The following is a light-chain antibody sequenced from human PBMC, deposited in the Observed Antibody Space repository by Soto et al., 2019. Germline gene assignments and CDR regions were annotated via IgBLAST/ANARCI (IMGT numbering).Light chain of an antibody. Sequence: DIQLTQSPSFLSPSIGEIVTITCLASQVISTSLAWYQVKPGKAPKLLIYAASTLESGVPSRFSATVSGTEFSLTITSLQPEDFATYYCQQLFDSPITFGQVRLLEI. CDR2: AAS. J-gene: IGKJ5*01. CDR3: QQLFDSPIT. CDR1: QVISTS. V-gene: IGKV1-9*01.